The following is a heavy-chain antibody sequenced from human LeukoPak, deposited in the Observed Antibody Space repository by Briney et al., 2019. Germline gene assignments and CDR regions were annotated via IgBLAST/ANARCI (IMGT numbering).Heavy chain of an antibody. D-gene: IGHD3-22*01. CDR1: GYTFSNYG. V-gene: IGHV1-18*01. CDR2: ISAYNGYT. Sequence: ASVKVSCKASGYTFSNYGICWVRQAPGQGLEWMGWISAYNGYTNYAQKLQGRVTMTTDTSTSTAYMELRSLRSDDTAVYYCARGGRKSGYSSINGDFRGQGTLVTVSS. J-gene: IGHJ4*02. CDR3: ARGGRKSGYSSINGDF.